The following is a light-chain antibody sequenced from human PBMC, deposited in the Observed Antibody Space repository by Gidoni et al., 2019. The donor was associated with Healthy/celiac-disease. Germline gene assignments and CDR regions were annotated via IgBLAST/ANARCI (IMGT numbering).Light chain of an antibody. CDR1: QSVSSY. CDR3: QQRSNWPPYT. CDR2: DAS. J-gene: IGKJ2*01. Sequence: ETEFTHSPATLSFAPWERATLSYRASQSVSSYLAWYHQKPGQAPSLLIYDASNRATGIPARFSGSGSGTEFTPTISSLEPEDVAVYYCQQRSNWPPYTFXQXTKLEIK. V-gene: IGKV3-11*01.